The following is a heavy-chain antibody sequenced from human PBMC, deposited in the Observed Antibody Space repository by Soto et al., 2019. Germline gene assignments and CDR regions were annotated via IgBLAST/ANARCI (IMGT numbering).Heavy chain of an antibody. Sequence: TSETLSLTWAVSGGSISRSNWWGWVRPPPGKGLEWIGEIYHSGSTKYNPSLKSRVTISVDKSKNQFSLKLSSVTAADTAVYYCASVRGGYYYGMDVWGQGTTVTVSS. CDR2: IYHSGST. CDR3: ASVRGGYYYGMDV. CDR1: GGSISRSNW. V-gene: IGHV4-4*02. J-gene: IGHJ6*02. D-gene: IGHD3-10*02.